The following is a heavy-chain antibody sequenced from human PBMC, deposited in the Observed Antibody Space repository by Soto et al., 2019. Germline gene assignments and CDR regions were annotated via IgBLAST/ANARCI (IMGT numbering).Heavy chain of an antibody. CDR1: GGTFSSYA. CDR2: IVPIFGTA. V-gene: IGHV1-69*13. CDR3: ALRDRGDFWSGYSLDYYYYGMDV. Sequence: SVKVSCKASGGTFSSYAISWVRQAPGQGLEWMGGIVPIFGTANYAQKFQGRVTITADESTSTAYMELSSLRSEDTAVYYCALRDRGDFWSGYSLDYYYYGMDVWGQGTTVTVSS. D-gene: IGHD3-3*01. J-gene: IGHJ6*02.